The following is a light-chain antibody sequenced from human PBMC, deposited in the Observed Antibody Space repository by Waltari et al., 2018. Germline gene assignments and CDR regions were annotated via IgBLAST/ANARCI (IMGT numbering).Light chain of an antibody. CDR3: QTGGHGTWV. J-gene: IGLJ3*02. V-gene: IGLV4-69*01. CDR2: VNSDGSH. Sequence: KLTCTLSSGHSSNVIAWLQQQPEKGPRYLMKVNSDGSHSKGDKSPDRFSGSSSGAEHFLTISSLQSEDEADYYCQTGGHGTWVFGGGTKLTVL. CDR1: SGHSSNV.